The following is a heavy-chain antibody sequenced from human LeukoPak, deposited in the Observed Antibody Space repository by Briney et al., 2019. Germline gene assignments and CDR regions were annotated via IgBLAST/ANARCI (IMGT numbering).Heavy chain of an antibody. J-gene: IGHJ4*02. CDR2: INHSGST. Sequence: KPSETLSLTCAVYGGSFSGYYWSWVRQPPGKGLEWIGEINHSGSTNYNPSLKSRVTISVDTSKNQFSLKLSSVTAADTAVYYCARFSANWGLKYYLDYWGQGTLVTVSS. V-gene: IGHV4-34*01. D-gene: IGHD7-27*01. CDR1: GGSFSGYY. CDR3: ARFSANWGLKYYLDY.